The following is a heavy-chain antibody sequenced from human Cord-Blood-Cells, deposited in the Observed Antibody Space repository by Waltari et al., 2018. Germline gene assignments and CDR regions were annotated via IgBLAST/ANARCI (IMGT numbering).Heavy chain of an antibody. J-gene: IGHJ4*02. Sequence: QVQLQESGPGLVKPSETLSLTCTVSGGSISSYYWSWIRQPPGQGLEWIGYIYYSGSTNYNPSLKSRVTISVDTSKNQFSLKLSSVTAADTAVYYCARGRESSSDFDYWGQGTLVTVSS. D-gene: IGHD6-6*01. CDR2: IYYSGST. V-gene: IGHV4-59*01. CDR3: ARGRESSSDFDY. CDR1: GGSISSYY.